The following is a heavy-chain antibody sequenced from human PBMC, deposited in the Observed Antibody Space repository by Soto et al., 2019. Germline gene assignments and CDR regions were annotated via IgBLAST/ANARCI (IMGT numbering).Heavy chain of an antibody. CDR1: GFTFSSYA. CDR2: ISGSGGST. CDR3: AYSSSPFDY. D-gene: IGHD6-6*01. V-gene: IGHV3-23*01. J-gene: IGHJ4*02. Sequence: EVQLLESGGGLVQPGGSLRLSCAASGFTFSSYAMSWVRQAPGKGLEWVSAISGSGGSTYYADSVKGRFTISRDNSKNSVSLQMTSRRAEYTAVYYCAYSSSPFDYGCQGTLVTVSS.